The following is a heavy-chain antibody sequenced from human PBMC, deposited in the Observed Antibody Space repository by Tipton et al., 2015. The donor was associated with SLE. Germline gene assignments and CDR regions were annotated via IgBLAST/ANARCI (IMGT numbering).Heavy chain of an antibody. J-gene: IGHJ4*02. D-gene: IGHD7-27*01. Sequence: TLSLTCAVYGGSFSGYYWSWIRQPPGKGLEWIGEINHSGSTNYNPSLKSRVTISVETSKTHFSLKMSSVTAADTAMYYCARLSSGTGDFEHWGQGTLVIVSS. CDR2: INHSGST. CDR3: ARLSSGTGDFEH. CDR1: GGSFSGYY. V-gene: IGHV4-34*01.